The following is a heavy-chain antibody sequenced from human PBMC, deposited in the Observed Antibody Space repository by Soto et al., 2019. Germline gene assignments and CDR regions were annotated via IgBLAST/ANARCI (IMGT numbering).Heavy chain of an antibody. CDR1: GFTFSSYG. Sequence: GGSLRLSCAASGFTFSSYGMHWVRQAPGKGLEWVAVISYDGSNKYYADSVKGRFTISRDNSKNTLYLQMNSLRAEDTAVYYCAKDESEGYSYGYSLFDYWGQGTLVTVSS. J-gene: IGHJ4*02. D-gene: IGHD5-18*01. CDR2: ISYDGSNK. CDR3: AKDESEGYSYGYSLFDY. V-gene: IGHV3-30*18.